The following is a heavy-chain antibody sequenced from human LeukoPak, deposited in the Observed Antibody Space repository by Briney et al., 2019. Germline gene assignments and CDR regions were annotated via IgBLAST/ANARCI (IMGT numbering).Heavy chain of an antibody. V-gene: IGHV1-69*05. Sequence: ASVKVSCKASGGTFSSYAISWVRQAPGQGLEWMGGIIPIFGTANYAQKFQGRVTITTDESTSTAYMELSSLRSEDTAVYYCARRKSYSSSPYFDYWGQGTLVTVSS. J-gene: IGHJ4*02. CDR1: GGTFSSYA. CDR3: ARRKSYSSSPYFDY. CDR2: IIPIFGTA. D-gene: IGHD6-6*01.